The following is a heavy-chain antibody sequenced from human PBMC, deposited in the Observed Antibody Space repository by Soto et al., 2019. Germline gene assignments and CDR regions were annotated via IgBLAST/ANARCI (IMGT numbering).Heavy chain of an antibody. V-gene: IGHV3-21*01. D-gene: IGHD5-12*01. CDR1: GFTLSTHN. CDR3: ARDRDGYNSNWFDP. Sequence: PGGSLRLSCAASGFTLSTHNMNWVRQAPGKGLEWVSSISTGSSYIYYADSVKGRFTISRDNARNSLYLQMNSLRAEDTAVYYCARDRDGYNSNWFDPWGQGTLVTVS. CDR2: ISTGSSYI. J-gene: IGHJ5*02.